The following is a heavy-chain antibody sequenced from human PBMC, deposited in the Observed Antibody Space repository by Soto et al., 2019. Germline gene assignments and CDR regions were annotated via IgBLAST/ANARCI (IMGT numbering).Heavy chain of an antibody. CDR2: ILYDGSTK. D-gene: IGHD2-21*02. V-gene: IGHV3-30-3*01. CDR1: GCTFSSFA. Sequence: QVQLVESGGGVVQPGRSLRLSCAASGCTFSSFAMHWVRQAPGKGLEWVAVILYDGSTKYYADSVKGRFSISRDNSKNTLYLQMNSLRAEDTAVYYCTRSVVTAPSAKEPNDFWGRGTLVTVSS. CDR3: TRSVVTAPSAKEPNDF. J-gene: IGHJ4*02.